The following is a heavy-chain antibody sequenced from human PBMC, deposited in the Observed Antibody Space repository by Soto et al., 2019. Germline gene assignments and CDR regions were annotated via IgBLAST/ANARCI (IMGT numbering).Heavy chain of an antibody. CDR1: GFTFSSYG. CDR3: AKDLRWYSSGWYGSYFDY. D-gene: IGHD6-19*01. J-gene: IGHJ4*02. V-gene: IGHV3-30*18. Sequence: PGGSLRLSCSASGFTFSSYGMHWVRQAPGKGLEWVAVISYDGSNKYYADSVKGRFTISRDNSKNTLYLQMNSLRAEDTAVYYCAKDLRWYSSGWYGSYFDYWGQGTLVTVSS. CDR2: ISYDGSNK.